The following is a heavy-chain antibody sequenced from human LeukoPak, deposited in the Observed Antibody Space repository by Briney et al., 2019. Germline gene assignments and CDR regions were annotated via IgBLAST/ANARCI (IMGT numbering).Heavy chain of an antibody. Sequence: PGGSLRLSCAASGFTFSNFAIHWVRQAPGKGLEWVAVILYDGRNKYYGDSVEGRFTISRDNSKNTVYLEMNSLRAEDTADCAKDLMKTGYCSGASCYGRTDWGQGTLVTVSS. CDR3: DLMKTGYCSGASCYGRTD. CDR2: ILYDGRNK. CDR1: GFTFSNFA. D-gene: IGHD2-15*01. V-gene: IGHV3-30*18. J-gene: IGHJ4*02.